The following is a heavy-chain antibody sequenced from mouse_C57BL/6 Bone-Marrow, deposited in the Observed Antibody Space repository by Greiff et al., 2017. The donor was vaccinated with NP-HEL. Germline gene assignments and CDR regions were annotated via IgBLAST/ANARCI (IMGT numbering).Heavy chain of an antibody. V-gene: IGHV14-2*01. Sequence: VQLQQSGAELVKPGASVKLSCTASGFNLKDYYMHWVKQRTEQGLEWIGRIDPEDGETKYAPKFQGKATITADTSSNTAYLQLSSLTSEDTAVYYGARGDGSSLWYFDVWGTGTTVTVSS. CDR3: ARGDGSSLWYFDV. D-gene: IGHD1-1*01. CDR2: IDPEDGET. J-gene: IGHJ1*03. CDR1: GFNLKDYY.